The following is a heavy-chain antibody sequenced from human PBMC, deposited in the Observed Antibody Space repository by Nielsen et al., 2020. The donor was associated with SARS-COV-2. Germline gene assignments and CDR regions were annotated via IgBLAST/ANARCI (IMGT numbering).Heavy chain of an antibody. CDR3: AKDRNYCSGGSCYFDYYYGMDV. CDR2: ISWNSGSI. CDR1: GFTFDDYA. D-gene: IGHD2-15*01. V-gene: IGHV3-9*01. J-gene: IGHJ6*02. Sequence: GGSLRLSCAASGFTFDDYAMHWVRQAPGKGLEWVSGISWNSGSIGYADSVKGRFTISRDNAKNSLYLQMNSLRAEDTALYYCAKDRNYCSGGSCYFDYYYGMDVWGQGTTVTVSS.